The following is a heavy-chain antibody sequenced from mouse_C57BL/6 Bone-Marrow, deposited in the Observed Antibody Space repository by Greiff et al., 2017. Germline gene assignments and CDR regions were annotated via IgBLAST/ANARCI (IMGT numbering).Heavy chain of an antibody. Sequence: EVQLQESGAELVRPGASVKLSCTASGFNIKDYYMHWVKQRPEQGLEWIGRIDPEDGDTEYAPKFQGKATMTADTSSSTAYMQLSSLTSEDSAVYYCAREGITTVVGNFDDWGQGTTLTVSS. CDR2: IDPEDGDT. D-gene: IGHD1-1*01. V-gene: IGHV14-1*01. J-gene: IGHJ2*01. CDR1: GFNIKDYY. CDR3: AREGITTVVGNFDD.